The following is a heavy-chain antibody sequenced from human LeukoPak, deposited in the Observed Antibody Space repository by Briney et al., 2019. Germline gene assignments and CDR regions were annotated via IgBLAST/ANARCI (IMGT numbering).Heavy chain of an antibody. Sequence: SVNVSFKASGGTFISYAISWVRQAPGQGLEWMGGIIPIFGTANYAQKFQGRVTITADESTSTAYMELSSLRSEDTGLYFCATDLGDSDNYLNDAFDLWGQGTMVTVS. J-gene: IGHJ3*01. D-gene: IGHD3-22*01. CDR3: ATDLGDSDNYLNDAFDL. CDR1: GGTFISYA. V-gene: IGHV1-69*13. CDR2: IIPIFGTA.